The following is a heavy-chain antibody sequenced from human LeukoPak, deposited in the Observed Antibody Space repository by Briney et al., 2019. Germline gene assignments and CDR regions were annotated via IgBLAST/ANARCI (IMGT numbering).Heavy chain of an antibody. V-gene: IGHV1-69*06. CDR3: ASSSQESGYDFDY. CDR2: IIPIFGTA. J-gene: IGHJ4*02. Sequence: SVKVSCKASGGTFSSYAISWVRQAPGQGLEWMGGIIPIFGTAKYAQKFQGRVTITADKSTSTAYMELSSLRSEDTAVYYCASSSQESGYDFDYWGQGTLVTVSS. D-gene: IGHD5-12*01. CDR1: GGTFSSYA.